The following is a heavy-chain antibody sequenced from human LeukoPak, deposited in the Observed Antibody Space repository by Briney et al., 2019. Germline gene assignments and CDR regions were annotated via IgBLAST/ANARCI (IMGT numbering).Heavy chain of an antibody. CDR3: ARDEIVGATHFDY. Sequence: GGTLRLSCAASGFTFSNHGMNWVRQAPGKGLEWVANIKQDGSEKYYVDSVKGRFAISRDNAKNSLYLQMNSLRAEDTAVYYCARDEIVGATHFDYWGQGTLVTVSS. V-gene: IGHV3-7*01. CDR1: GFTFSNHG. D-gene: IGHD1-26*01. J-gene: IGHJ4*02. CDR2: IKQDGSEK.